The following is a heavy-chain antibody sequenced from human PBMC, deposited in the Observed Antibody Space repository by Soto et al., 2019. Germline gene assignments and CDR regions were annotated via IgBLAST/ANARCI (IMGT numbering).Heavy chain of an antibody. D-gene: IGHD6-13*01. J-gene: IGHJ4*02. CDR3: ARAPLDLFIAAAGHFDY. Sequence: QVQLVQSGAEVKKPGSSVKVSCKASGGTFSSYAISWVRQAPGQGLEWMGGIIPIFGTANYAQKFQGRVTITADKSTSTAYMELSSLRSEDTAVYYCARAPLDLFIAAAGHFDYWGQGTLVTVSS. V-gene: IGHV1-69*06. CDR2: IIPIFGTA. CDR1: GGTFSSYA.